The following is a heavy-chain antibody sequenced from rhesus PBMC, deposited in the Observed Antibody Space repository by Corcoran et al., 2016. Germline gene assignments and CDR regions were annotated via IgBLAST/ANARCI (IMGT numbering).Heavy chain of an antibody. J-gene: IGHJ4*01. CDR3: ARYSWNYLVDY. CDR2: IYGSSGST. V-gene: IGHV4-76*01. Sequence: QVQLQESGPGVVKPSETLSLTCAVSGYSISSGYDWSWIRQPPGKGLEWIGYIYGSSGSTNYNPSLKNRVTISKDTSKNQFSLKLSSVTAADTAVYYCARYSWNYLVDYWGQGVLVTVSS. D-gene: IGHD1-1-1*01. CDR1: GYSISSGYD.